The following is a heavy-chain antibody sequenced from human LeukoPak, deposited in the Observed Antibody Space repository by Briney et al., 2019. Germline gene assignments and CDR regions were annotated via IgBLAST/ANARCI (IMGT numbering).Heavy chain of an antibody. Sequence: PSETLSLTCTVSGGSISSSSYYWGWIRQPPGKGLEWIGSIYYSGSTYYNPSLKSRVTISVDTSKNQFSLKLSSVTAADTAVYYCARGIDYYGSGSYGARFDYWGQGTLVTVSS. CDR2: IYYSGST. CDR3: ARGIDYYGSGSYGARFDY. V-gene: IGHV4-39*01. D-gene: IGHD3-10*01. CDR1: GGSISSSSYY. J-gene: IGHJ4*02.